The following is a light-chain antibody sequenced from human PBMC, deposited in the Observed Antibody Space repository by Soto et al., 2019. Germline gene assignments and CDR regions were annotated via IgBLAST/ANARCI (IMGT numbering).Light chain of an antibody. CDR1: QSVNNNY. CDR2: GAS. V-gene: IGKV3-20*01. J-gene: IGKJ5*01. CDR3: QQYGSTPPIT. Sequence: EIVLTQSPGTLSLSPGERATLSCRASQSVNNNYLAWYQQKPGQAPRLLIYGASRRATGIPDRFSGSGSGTDFTLTISRLEPEDFAVYYCQQYGSTPPITFGQGTRLEIK.